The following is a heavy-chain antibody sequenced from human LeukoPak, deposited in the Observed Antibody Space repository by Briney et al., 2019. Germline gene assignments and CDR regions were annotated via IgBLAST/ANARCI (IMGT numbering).Heavy chain of an antibody. J-gene: IGHJ4*02. V-gene: IGHV3-23*01. CDR2: ISDDGDT. CDR3: TKNWSADY. Sequence: VPPGGSLRLSCATSGFTFSSYAMTWVRQAPGKGLEWVSAISDDGDTKYADSVKGRFTSSRDNSKNTLYLQMNNLRAEDTAIYYCTKNWSADYWGQGTLVTVSS. CDR1: GFTFSSYA.